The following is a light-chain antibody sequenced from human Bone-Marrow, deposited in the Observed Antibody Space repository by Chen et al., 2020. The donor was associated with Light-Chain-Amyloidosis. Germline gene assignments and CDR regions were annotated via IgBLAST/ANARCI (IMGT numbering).Light chain of an antibody. V-gene: IGLV2-14*01. CDR1: SSDVGGYDY. J-gene: IGLJ3*02. CDR3: LSYTSNSTRV. CDR2: EVT. Sequence: QSALTQPASVSGSPGQSITISCTGTSSDVGGYDYVSCYQQHPGKAPKLMIYEVTNRPLGVSNRFSGSKSGNTASLTISGLQAEDEADYYCLSYTSNSTRVFGGGTKLTVL.